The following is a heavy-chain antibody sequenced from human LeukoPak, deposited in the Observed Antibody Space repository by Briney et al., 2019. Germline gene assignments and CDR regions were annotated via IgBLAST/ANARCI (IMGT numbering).Heavy chain of an antibody. CDR1: GFTFSSYW. Sequence: GGSLRLSCAASGFTFSSYWMSWVRQAPGKGPEWVANIKQDGGEKYYVDSVKGRFTISRDKAKNSLYLQMHSLRAEDTAVYYCARSSKAESTRYSSGWYSGPPYYYGMDVWGQGTTVTVSS. D-gene: IGHD6-19*01. CDR2: IKQDGGEK. V-gene: IGHV3-7*05. CDR3: ARSSKAESTRYSSGWYSGPPYYYGMDV. J-gene: IGHJ6*02.